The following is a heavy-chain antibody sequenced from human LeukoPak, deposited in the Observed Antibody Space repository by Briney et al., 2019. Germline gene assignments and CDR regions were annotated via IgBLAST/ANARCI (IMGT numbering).Heavy chain of an antibody. D-gene: IGHD6-19*01. CDR1: GYTFTDYY. CDR2: VNPYSGGT. V-gene: IGHV1-2*02. Sequence: ASMKVSCKTSGYTFTDYYMNWVRQAPGHGLEWMGWVNPYSGGTNYAQKFQGRVTMTKDTSISTAYMELSSLISDDTAVYYCARNVFTAVTGRGALDIWGQGTMVTVSS. CDR3: ARNVFTAVTGRGALDI. J-gene: IGHJ3*02.